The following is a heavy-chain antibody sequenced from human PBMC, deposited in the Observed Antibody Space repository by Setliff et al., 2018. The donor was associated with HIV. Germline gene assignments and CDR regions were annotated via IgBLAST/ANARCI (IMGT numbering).Heavy chain of an antibody. V-gene: IGHV4-59*12. J-gene: IGHJ5*02. CDR3: ARYTSKVDWFDP. Sequence: SETLSLTCTVSGDSISTYYWSWIRQPPGKGLEWIGSIYFTGSSDNNPSLKSRVTLSVDTSKHQFSLKLSSVTAADTAVYYCARYTSKVDWFDPWGQGTLVTVSS. D-gene: IGHD2-2*02. CDR1: GDSISTYY. CDR2: IYFTGSS.